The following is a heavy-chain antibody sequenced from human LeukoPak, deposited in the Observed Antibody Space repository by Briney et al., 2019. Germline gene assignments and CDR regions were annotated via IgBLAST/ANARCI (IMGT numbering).Heavy chain of an antibody. V-gene: IGHV3-43*02. CDR3: AKDMWRFGELDYDY. CDR1: GFTFDDYA. CDR2: ISGDGGST. Sequence: GGSLRLSCAASGFTFDDYAMHWVRQAPGKGLEWVSLISGDGGSTYYADSVKGRFTISRDNSKNSLYLQMNNLRTEDTALYYCAKDMWRFGELDYDYWGQGTLVTVSS. J-gene: IGHJ4*02. D-gene: IGHD3-10*01.